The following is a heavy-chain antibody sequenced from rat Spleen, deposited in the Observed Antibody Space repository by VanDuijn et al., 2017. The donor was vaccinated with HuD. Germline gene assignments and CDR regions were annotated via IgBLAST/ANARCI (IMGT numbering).Heavy chain of an antibody. CDR1: GDTIIAYY. CDR3: TTGTTTGFDY. J-gene: IGHJ2*01. D-gene: IGHD1-10*01. V-gene: IGHV1-6*01. Sequence: EVQLQQSGAELVRPGTSVKLSCKVSGDTIIAYYMHFVKQRPGQGLEWIGRIDPEDDSTKYAKKFKNKATLTADTSSNTAYLKLSSLTSEDTATYFCTTGTTTGFDYGGQGVMVTVSS. CDR2: IDPEDDST.